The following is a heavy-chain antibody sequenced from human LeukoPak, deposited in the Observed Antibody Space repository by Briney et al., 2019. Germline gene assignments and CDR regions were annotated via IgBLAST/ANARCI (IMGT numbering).Heavy chain of an antibody. D-gene: IGHD1-26*01. V-gene: IGHV1-18*01. CDR3: ATDTTGGSYCDN. J-gene: IGHJ4*02. Sequence: ASVKVSCKASGYTFTSYVISWVRQAPGQGLEWVGWISTYSGNTKYAQKFQGRVTMTTDTSTSTAYMELRSLRSDDTAVYFCATDTTGGSYCDNWGQGSLVTVSS. CDR2: ISTYSGNT. CDR1: GYTFTSYV.